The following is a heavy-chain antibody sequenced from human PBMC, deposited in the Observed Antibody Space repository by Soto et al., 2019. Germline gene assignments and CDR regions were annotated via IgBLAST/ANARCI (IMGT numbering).Heavy chain of an antibody. CDR3: ARVVRGVVNWFDP. V-gene: IGHV1-18*01. Sequence: HLVQSGPEVKRPGASITVSCKTSGDTFANFGLSWVRQAPGQGLEWMGWIATYKNNKNNAQKIQGRRTLTTDTSTSTAYMELESLGYDDTAVYYCARVVRGVVNWFDPWGQGTLVTVSS. CDR1: GDTFANFG. J-gene: IGHJ5*02. CDR2: IATYKNNK. D-gene: IGHD3-10*01.